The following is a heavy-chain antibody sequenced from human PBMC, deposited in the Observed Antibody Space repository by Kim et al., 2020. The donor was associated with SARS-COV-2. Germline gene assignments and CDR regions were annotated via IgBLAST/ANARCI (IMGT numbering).Heavy chain of an antibody. CDR2: IDWDDDK. Sequence: SGPTLVKPTQTLTLTCTFSGFSLSTSGMCVSWIRQPPGKALEWLARIDWDDDKYYSTSLKTRLTISKDTSKNQVVLTMTNMDPVDTATYYCARQQWSDSSGYKIDYWGQGTLVTVSS. CDR1: GFSLSTSGMC. V-gene: IGHV2-70*11. D-gene: IGHD3-22*01. J-gene: IGHJ4*02. CDR3: ARQQWSDSSGYKIDY.